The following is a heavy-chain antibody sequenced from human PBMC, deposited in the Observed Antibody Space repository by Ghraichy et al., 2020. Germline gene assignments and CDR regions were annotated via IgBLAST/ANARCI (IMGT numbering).Heavy chain of an antibody. V-gene: IGHV4-34*01. CDR2: INHSGST. CDR1: GGSFSGYY. CDR3: ARPMTKWFDP. Sequence: SETLSLTCAVYGGSFSGYYWSWIRQPPGKGLEWIGEINHSGSTNYNPSLKSRVTISVDTSKNQFSLKLSSVTAADTAVYYCARPMTKWFDPWGQGTLVTVSS. D-gene: IGHD3-22*01. J-gene: IGHJ5*02.